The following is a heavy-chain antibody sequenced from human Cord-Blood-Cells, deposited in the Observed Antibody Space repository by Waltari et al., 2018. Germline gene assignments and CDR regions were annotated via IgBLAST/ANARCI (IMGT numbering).Heavy chain of an antibody. CDR1: GFTFSSYS. CDR3: ARPYYDFWSGYYYFDY. V-gene: IGHV3-21*01. J-gene: IGHJ4*02. CDR2: ISSSSSYI. D-gene: IGHD3-3*01. Sequence: EVQLVESGGGLVKPGGSLRLSCAASGFTFSSYSMNWVRQAPGKGLEWVSSISSSSSYIYYADSVKGRFTISRDNAKNSLYLQMNSLRAEDTAVYYCARPYYDFWSGYYYFDYWGQGTLVTFSS.